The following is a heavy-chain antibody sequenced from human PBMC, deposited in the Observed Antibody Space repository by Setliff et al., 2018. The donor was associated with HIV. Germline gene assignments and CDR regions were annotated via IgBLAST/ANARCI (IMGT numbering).Heavy chain of an antibody. D-gene: IGHD3-22*01. CDR3: ARASLDSSGYLYYYYYYMDV. CDR1: GGSISSHY. V-gene: IGHV4-59*11. Sequence: SETLSLTCTVSGGSISSHYWSWIRQPPGKGLEWIGYTYYSGSTNYNPSLKSRVTISVDTSKNQFSLKLSSVTAADTAVYYCARASLDSSGYLYYYYYYMDVWGKGTTVTVSS. CDR2: TYYSGST. J-gene: IGHJ6*03.